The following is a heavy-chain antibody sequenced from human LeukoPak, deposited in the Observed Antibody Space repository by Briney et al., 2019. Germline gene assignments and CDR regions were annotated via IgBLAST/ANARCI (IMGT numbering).Heavy chain of an antibody. CDR3: ARESSIKAFDY. D-gene: IGHD2/OR15-2a*01. CDR1: GFTFSSYE. Sequence: GGSLRLSCPASGFTFSSYEMNWVRQAPGKGLEWVSYISSSGSSIYYADSVKGRFTISRDNAKNSLYLQMNSLRAEDTAVYYCARESSIKAFDYWGQGTLVTVSS. J-gene: IGHJ4*02. CDR2: ISSSGSSI. V-gene: IGHV3-48*03.